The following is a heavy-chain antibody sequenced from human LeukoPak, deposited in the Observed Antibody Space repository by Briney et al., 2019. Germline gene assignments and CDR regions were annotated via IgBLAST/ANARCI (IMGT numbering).Heavy chain of an antibody. CDR3: ARGPVEAVFGVSTED. D-gene: IGHD3-10*02. CDR2: MNPSSGNT. J-gene: IGHJ6*02. Sequence: ASVKVSCKASGYTFINYDINWVRQATGQGLEWMGWMNPSSGNTGYAQKFQGRVSMTRDTSISTAYMELSSLRSEDTAVYYCARGPVEAVFGVSTEDWGQGTTVTVSS. V-gene: IGHV1-8*02. CDR1: GYTFINYD.